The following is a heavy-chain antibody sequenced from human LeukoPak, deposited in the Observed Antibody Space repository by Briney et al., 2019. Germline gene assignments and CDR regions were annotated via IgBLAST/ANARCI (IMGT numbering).Heavy chain of an antibody. J-gene: IGHJ1*01. CDR1: GGTFSSYA. V-gene: IGHV1-69*13. CDR2: IIPIFGTA. D-gene: IGHD3-10*01. CDR3: ARDVRYYGSGRQGYFQH. Sequence: ASVKVSCKASGGTFSSYAISWVRQAPGQGLEWMGGIIPIFGTANYAQKFQGRVTITADESTSTAYMELSSLRSEDTAVYYCARDVRYYGSGRQGYFQHWSQGTLVTVSS.